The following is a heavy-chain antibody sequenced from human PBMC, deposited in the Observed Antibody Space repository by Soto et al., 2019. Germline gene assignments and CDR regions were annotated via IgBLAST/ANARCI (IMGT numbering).Heavy chain of an antibody. J-gene: IGHJ4*02. V-gene: IGHV2-70*01. CDR1: GFSLNTSGMC. Sequence: ETGPTLVNPTQTLTQTCTFSGFSLNTSGMCVSWIRQPPGKALEWLALIDWDDDKYYSTSLGTRLTISKDTSKNQVGLTMTNMDPVDTATYYCARIRVVGFETPMVTSFDYWGPGTLVTVSS. CDR2: IDWDDDK. D-gene: IGHD5-18*01. CDR3: ARIRVVGFETPMVTSFDY.